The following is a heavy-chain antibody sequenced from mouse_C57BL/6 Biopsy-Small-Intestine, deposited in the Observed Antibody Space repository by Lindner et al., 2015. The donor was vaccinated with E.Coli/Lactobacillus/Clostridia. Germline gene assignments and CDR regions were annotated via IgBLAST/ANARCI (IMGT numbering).Heavy chain of an antibody. D-gene: IGHD1-1*01. CDR1: GYAFSSSW. CDR3: ARVYYGSSPYAMDY. CDR2: IYPGDGDT. J-gene: IGHJ4*01. Sequence: VQLQESGPELVKPGASVKISCKASGYAFSSSWMNWVKQRPGKGLEWIGRIYPGDGDTNYNGKFKGKATLTADKSSSTAYMQLSSLTSEDSAVYFCARVYYGSSPYAMDYWGQGTSVTVSS. V-gene: IGHV1-82*01.